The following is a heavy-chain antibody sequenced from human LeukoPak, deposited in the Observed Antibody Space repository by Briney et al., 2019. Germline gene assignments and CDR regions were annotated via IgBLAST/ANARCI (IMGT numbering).Heavy chain of an antibody. CDR3: ARVLSGSYHPDY. CDR2: IYTSRST. CDR1: GGSISSRSYY. Sequence: SETLSLTCTVSGGSISSRSYYWSWIRQPAGKGLEWIGRIYTSRSTNYNPSLKSRVTISVDTSKNQFSLKLSSVTAADTAVYYCARVLSGSYHPDYWGQGTLVTVSS. V-gene: IGHV4-61*02. D-gene: IGHD1-26*01. J-gene: IGHJ4*02.